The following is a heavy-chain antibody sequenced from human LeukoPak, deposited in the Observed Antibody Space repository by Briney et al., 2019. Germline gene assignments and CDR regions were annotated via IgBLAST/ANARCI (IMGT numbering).Heavy chain of an antibody. CDR1: RHSFHSQW. D-gene: IGHD2-21*01. V-gene: IGHV5-51*01. Sequence: GESLKISCKGPRHSFHSQWIGWVRQMPGKGLEWMGIIYPDDSDTRYSPSFQGQVTISADKSISTAYLQWNSLEASDSAIYYCARRGESDFRIDWGQGTLVTVSS. CDR2: IYPDDSDT. CDR3: ARRGESDFRID. J-gene: IGHJ4*02.